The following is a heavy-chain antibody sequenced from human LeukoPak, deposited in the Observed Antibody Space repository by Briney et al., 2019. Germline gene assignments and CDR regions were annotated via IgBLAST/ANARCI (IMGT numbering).Heavy chain of an antibody. V-gene: IGHV3-23*01. CDR1: GFTFSSHG. CDR3: AKGSRSIAVDNLCDY. D-gene: IGHD6-6*01. Sequence: GGSLRLSCAASGFTFSSHGMSWVRQAPGKGLEWVSGISSSGGSTYYADSVKGRFTIFRDNSKNTLYLQMSSLRAEDTAVYYCAKGSRSIAVDNLCDYWGQGTLVTVSS. J-gene: IGHJ4*02. CDR2: ISSSGGST.